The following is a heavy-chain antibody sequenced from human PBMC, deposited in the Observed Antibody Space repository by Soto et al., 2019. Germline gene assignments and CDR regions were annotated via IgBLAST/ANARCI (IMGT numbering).Heavy chain of an antibody. CDR3: LYDGFDY. D-gene: IGHD3-3*01. Sequence: QVQLVESGGGVVKPGRSLRLSCAASGFTFSSYTMHWVRQAPGKGLEWVAVISYDGSNKYYADSVKGRFTISRDNSKNTLYLQMNSLRAEDTAVYYCLYDGFDYWGQGTLVTVSS. CDR1: GFTFSSYT. V-gene: IGHV3-30-3*01. CDR2: ISYDGSNK. J-gene: IGHJ4*02.